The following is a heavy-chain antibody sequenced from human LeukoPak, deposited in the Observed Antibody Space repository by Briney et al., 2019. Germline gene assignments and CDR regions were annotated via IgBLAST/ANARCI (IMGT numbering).Heavy chain of an antibody. J-gene: IGHJ6*03. Sequence: GGSLRLSCAASGFTFSSYAMHWVRQAPGKGLEWVAVISYDGSIKYYADSVKGRFTISRDNSKNTLYLQMNSLRAEDTAVYYCARDTVGATGYYYYYMDVWGKGTTVTVSS. V-gene: IGHV3-30-3*01. CDR3: ARDTVGATGYYYYYMDV. CDR1: GFTFSSYA. CDR2: ISYDGSIK. D-gene: IGHD1-26*01.